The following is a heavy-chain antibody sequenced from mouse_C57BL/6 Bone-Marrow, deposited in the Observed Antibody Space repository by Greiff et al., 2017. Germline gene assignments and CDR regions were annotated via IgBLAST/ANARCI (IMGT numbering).Heavy chain of an antibody. Sequence: EVKLVESGGGLVKPGGSLKLSCAASGFTFSDYGMHWVRQAPEKGLEWVAYISSGSSTIYYADTVKGRFTISRDNAKTTLFLQMPSLRSEDTAMYYCARQYYGSSYWYFDVWGTGTTVTVSS. D-gene: IGHD1-1*01. CDR3: ARQYYGSSYWYFDV. J-gene: IGHJ1*03. CDR1: GFTFSDYG. CDR2: ISSGSSTI. V-gene: IGHV5-17*01.